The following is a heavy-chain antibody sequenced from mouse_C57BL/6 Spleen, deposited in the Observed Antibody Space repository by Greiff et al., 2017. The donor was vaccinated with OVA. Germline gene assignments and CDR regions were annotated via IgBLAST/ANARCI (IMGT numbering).Heavy chain of an antibody. CDR2: IRSKISNYAT. Sequence: EVMLVESGGGLVQPKGSLKLSCAASGFTFNTYAMHWVRQAPGKGLEWVARIRSKISNYATYYADSVKDRFTISRDDSQSMLYLQMNNLKTEDTAMYYCVREIYYYGSGYFDVWGTGTTVTVSS. V-gene: IGHV10-3*01. J-gene: IGHJ1*03. D-gene: IGHD1-1*01. CDR3: VREIYYYGSGYFDV. CDR1: GFTFNTYA.